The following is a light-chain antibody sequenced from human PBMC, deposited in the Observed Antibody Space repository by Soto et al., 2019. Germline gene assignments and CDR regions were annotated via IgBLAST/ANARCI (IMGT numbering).Light chain of an antibody. CDR2: GAS. Sequence: EIVLTQSPGTLSLSPGERATLSCRASQTVSSSYLAWYQQKPGQAPRLLIYGASNRATGIPDRFGGSGSGADFTLTISRLEPEDFAVYYCQQYGCSPRTFGQGTKVEI. CDR1: QTVSSSY. V-gene: IGKV3-20*01. CDR3: QQYGCSPRT. J-gene: IGKJ1*01.